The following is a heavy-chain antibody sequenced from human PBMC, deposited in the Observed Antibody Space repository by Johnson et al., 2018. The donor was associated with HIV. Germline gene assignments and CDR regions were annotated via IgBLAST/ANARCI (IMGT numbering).Heavy chain of an antibody. CDR1: GFTFDDYA. V-gene: IGHV3-9*03. D-gene: IGHD3-22*01. CDR2: ISWNSGSI. J-gene: IGHJ3*02. Sequence: VQLVESGGGLVQPGRSLRLSCAASGFTFDDYAMHWVRQAPGKGLEWVSGISWNSGSIGYADSVKGRFTISRDNAKNTLYLQMGSLRAEDMAVYYCARGITMIVVDAFDIWGQGTMVTVSS. CDR3: ARGITMIVVDAFDI.